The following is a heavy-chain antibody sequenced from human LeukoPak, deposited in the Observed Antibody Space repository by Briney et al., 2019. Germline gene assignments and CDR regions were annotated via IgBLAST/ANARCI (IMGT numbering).Heavy chain of an antibody. V-gene: IGHV1-18*01. CDR1: GYTFTSYG. CDR2: ISAYNGNT. CDR3: ARVGDYVWGSYRGNWFDP. D-gene: IGHD3-16*02. J-gene: IGHJ5*02. Sequence: ASVKVSCKASGYTFTSYGISWMRQAPGQGLEWMGWISAYNGNTNYAQKLQGRVTMTTDTSTSTAYMELRSLRSDDTAVYYCARVGDYVWGSYRGNWFDPWGQGTLVTVSS.